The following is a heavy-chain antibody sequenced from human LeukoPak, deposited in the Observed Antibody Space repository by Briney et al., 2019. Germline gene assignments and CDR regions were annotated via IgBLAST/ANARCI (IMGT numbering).Heavy chain of an antibody. CDR3: ARDLAGIAGATAWFDP. J-gene: IGHJ5*02. Sequence: GASVKVSCKASAYTFANYAISWLRQAPGQGLEWMGWISVSNGNTNYAQKLQGRVTMTTDTSTKTVYMELRSLRFDDTAMYYCARDLAGIAGATAWFDPWGQGTLVTVSS. CDR1: AYTFANYA. D-gene: IGHD1-26*01. CDR2: ISVSNGNT. V-gene: IGHV1-18*01.